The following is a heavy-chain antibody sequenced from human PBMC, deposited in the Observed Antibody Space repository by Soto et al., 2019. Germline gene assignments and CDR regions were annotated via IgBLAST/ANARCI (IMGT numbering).Heavy chain of an antibody. CDR2: IIPILGTA. Sequence: QVQLVQSGAEMKKHGSSVKVSCKASGGTFSSSALSWVRQAPGQGLEWMGAIIPILGTAYYAQKFQGRVTITADESTSTVYMGVSSLRSEDTAIYYCARVGSYYDSSDYSPVEYWGQGTRVTVSS. CDR3: ARVGSYYDSSDYSPVEY. J-gene: IGHJ4*02. CDR1: GGTFSSSA. V-gene: IGHV1-69*01. D-gene: IGHD3-22*01.